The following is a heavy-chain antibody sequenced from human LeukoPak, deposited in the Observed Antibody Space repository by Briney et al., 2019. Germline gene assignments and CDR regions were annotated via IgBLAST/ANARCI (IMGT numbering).Heavy chain of an antibody. J-gene: IGHJ4*02. CDR2: FDPEDGET. CDR3: ATADFWSGYSVGYFDY. CDR1: GYTLTELS. D-gene: IGHD3-3*01. V-gene: IGHV1-24*01. Sequence: GASVKVSCKVSGYTLTELSMHWVRQAPGKGLEWMGGFDPEDGETIYAQKFQGRVTMTEDTSTDTAYMELSSLRSEDTAVYYCATADFWSGYSVGYFDYWGQGTLVTVSS.